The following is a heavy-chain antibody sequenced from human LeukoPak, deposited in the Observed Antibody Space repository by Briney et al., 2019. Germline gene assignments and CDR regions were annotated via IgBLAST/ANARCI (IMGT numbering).Heavy chain of an antibody. CDR1: GGSISSSSYY. J-gene: IGHJ6*02. CDR3: AVGYCSSTSCTMRIYGMDV. CDR2: IYYSGST. D-gene: IGHD2-2*01. V-gene: IGHV4-39*01. Sequence: SETLSLTCTVSGGSISSSSYYWGWIRQPPGKGLEWIGSIYYSGSTYYNPSLKNRVTISVDTSKNQFSLKLSSVTAADTAVYYCAVGYCSSTSCTMRIYGMDVWGQGTTVTVSS.